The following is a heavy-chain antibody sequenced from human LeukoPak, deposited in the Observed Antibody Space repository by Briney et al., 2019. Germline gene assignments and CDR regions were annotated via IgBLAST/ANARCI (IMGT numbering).Heavy chain of an antibody. D-gene: IGHD5-24*01. V-gene: IGHV1-18*01. J-gene: IGHJ5*02. Sequence: ASVKVSCKASGYTFTSYGISWVRQAPGQGLEWMGWISAYNGNTNYARKLQGKVTMTTDTSTSTAYMELRSLRSDDTAVYYCARDLEPDRDGYNWCWFDPWGQGTLVTVSS. CDR1: GYTFTSYG. CDR2: ISAYNGNT. CDR3: ARDLEPDRDGYNWCWFDP.